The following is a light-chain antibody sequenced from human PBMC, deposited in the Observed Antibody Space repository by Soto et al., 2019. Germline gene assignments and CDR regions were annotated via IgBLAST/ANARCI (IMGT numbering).Light chain of an antibody. CDR3: MQGTHWPPMYT. CDR2: QLS. J-gene: IGKJ2*01. V-gene: IGKV2-30*01. Sequence: DVVVTQSPLSLPVTLGQPASISCRSSQSLVYTDGNTYLNWFQQRPGQSPRRVIYQLSNRDSGVPVRFSGSGSGSDFTLTISRVEAEHVGVSYCMQGTHWPPMYTFGQGTKLEIK. CDR1: QSLVYTDGNTY.